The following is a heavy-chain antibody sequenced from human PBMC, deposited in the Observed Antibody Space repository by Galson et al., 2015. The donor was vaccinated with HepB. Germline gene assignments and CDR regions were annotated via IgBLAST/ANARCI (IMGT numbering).Heavy chain of an antibody. CDR2: INPSGGST. D-gene: IGHD3-9*01. J-gene: IGHJ5*02. V-gene: IGHV1-46*03. CDR3: AREPYYDILTGYYRRPGGFDP. Sequence: SVKVSCKASGYTFTSYYMHWVRQAPGQGLEWMGIINPSGGSTSYAQKFQGRVTMTRDTSTSTVYMELSSLRSEDTAVYYCAREPYYDILTGYYRRPGGFDPWGQGTLVTVSS. CDR1: GYTFTSYY.